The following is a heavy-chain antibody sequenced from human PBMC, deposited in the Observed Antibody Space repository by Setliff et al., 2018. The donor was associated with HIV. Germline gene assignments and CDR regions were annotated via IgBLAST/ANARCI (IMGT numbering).Heavy chain of an antibody. D-gene: IGHD3-3*01. CDR1: GYTFTSYA. CDR2: INAGNGNT. Sequence: ASVKVSCKASGYTFTSYAMHWVRQAPGQRLEWMGWINAGNGNTKYAQKFQGRVTMTRDTSISTAYMELSGLRSEDTAVYYCARWRGYYDFWSVNLYGASYFDYWGQGTLVTVSS. J-gene: IGHJ4*02. CDR3: ARWRGYYDFWSVNLYGASYFDY. V-gene: IGHV1-3*01.